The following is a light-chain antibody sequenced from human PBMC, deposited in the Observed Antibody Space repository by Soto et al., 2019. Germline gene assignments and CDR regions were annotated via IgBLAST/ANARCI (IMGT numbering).Light chain of an antibody. J-gene: IGKJ1*01. CDR2: GAF. CDR3: QQYGSSPRT. V-gene: IGKV3-20*01. Sequence: EIVFTQSPRTLCLSPGERATFSCRASQSVSSNYLAWYQQKPGQAPRLLIYGAFKRATGIPDRFSGSGSGTDFTLTISRMEPEDFAVYCCQQYGSSPRTFGQGTKVDIK. CDR1: QSVSSNY.